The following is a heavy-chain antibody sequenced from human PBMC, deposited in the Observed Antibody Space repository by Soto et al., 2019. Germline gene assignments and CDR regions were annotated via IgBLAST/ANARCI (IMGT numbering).Heavy chain of an antibody. V-gene: IGHV3-21*01. CDR1: GFTFSSYS. D-gene: IGHD3-10*01. J-gene: IGHJ5*02. Sequence: GGSLRLSCAASGFTFSSYSMNWVRQAPGKGLEWVSSISSSSSYIYYADSVKGRFTISRDNAKNSLYLQMNSLRAEDTAVYYCARDSLLLWFGELLPTANWFDPWGQGTLVTVSS. CDR3: ARDSLLLWFGELLPTANWFDP. CDR2: ISSSSSYI.